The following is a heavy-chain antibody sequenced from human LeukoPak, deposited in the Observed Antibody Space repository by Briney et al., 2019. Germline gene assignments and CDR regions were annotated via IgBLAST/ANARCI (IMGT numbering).Heavy chain of an antibody. CDR1: GGSFSGYY. Sequence: SETLSLTCAVYGGSFSGYYWSWIRQPPGKGQEWIGEINHSGSTNYNPSLKSRVTISVDTSKNQFSLKLSSVTAADTAVYYCARGWRYYYGSGSYSPFDYWGQGTLVTVSS. CDR2: INHSGST. D-gene: IGHD3-10*01. V-gene: IGHV4-34*01. J-gene: IGHJ4*02. CDR3: ARGWRYYYGSGSYSPFDY.